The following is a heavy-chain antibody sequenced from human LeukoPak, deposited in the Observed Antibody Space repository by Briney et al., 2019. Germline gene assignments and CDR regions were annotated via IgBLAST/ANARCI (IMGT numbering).Heavy chain of an antibody. CDR3: ARADFGVVITP. CDR2: IYYSGST. J-gene: IGHJ5*02. D-gene: IGHD3-3*01. V-gene: IGHV4-30-4*01. CDR1: GGSISSGGHF. Sequence: SETLSLTCTVSGGSISSGGHFWSWIRQHPGKGLEWIGYIYYSGSTYYNPSLKSRVTISVDTSKNQFSLRLSSVTAADTAVYYCARADFGVVITPWGQGTLVTVSS.